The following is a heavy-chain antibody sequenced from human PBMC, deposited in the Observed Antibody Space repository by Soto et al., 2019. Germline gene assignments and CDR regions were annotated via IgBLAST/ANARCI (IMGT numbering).Heavy chain of an antibody. CDR1: GGSISSGGYY. V-gene: IGHV4-31*03. D-gene: IGHD1-26*01. CDR2: IYYSGST. J-gene: IGHJ4*02. Sequence: QVQLQESGPGLVKPSQTLSLTCTVSGGSISSGGYYWSLIRRHPGKGLEWIGYIYYSGSTYYNPSLKSRVTISVDTSKNQFSLKLTSVTAADTAVYYCARVPFGSNGVTYFDYWGQGTLVTVSS. CDR3: ARVPFGSNGVTYFDY.